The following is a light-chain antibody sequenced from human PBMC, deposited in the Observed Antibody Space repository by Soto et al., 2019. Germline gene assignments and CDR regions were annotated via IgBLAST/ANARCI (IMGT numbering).Light chain of an antibody. Sequence: ETVLTQSPGTLSLSPGERATLSCRASQTIRSNYLAWYRQTPGQAPRLLIYGASNRATGIADRFSGSGSGTDFTLIISRLEPEDFALYYCQQYGSSPWTFGQGTKFVFK. V-gene: IGKV3-20*01. CDR1: QTIRSNY. CDR3: QQYGSSPWT. CDR2: GAS. J-gene: IGKJ1*01.